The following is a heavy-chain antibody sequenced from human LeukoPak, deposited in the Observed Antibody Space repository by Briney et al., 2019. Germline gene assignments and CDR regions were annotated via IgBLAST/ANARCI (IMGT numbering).Heavy chain of an antibody. Sequence: GGSLRLSCAASGFIFSSYEMNWVRQAPGKGLEWVSYISSRGSPIYYADSVKGRFTISRDNAKNSLYLQMNSLRAEDTAVYYCARLVGVIDWGQGTLVTVSS. CDR2: ISSRGSPI. D-gene: IGHD2-21*01. V-gene: IGHV3-48*03. CDR1: GFIFSSYE. J-gene: IGHJ4*02. CDR3: ARLVGVID.